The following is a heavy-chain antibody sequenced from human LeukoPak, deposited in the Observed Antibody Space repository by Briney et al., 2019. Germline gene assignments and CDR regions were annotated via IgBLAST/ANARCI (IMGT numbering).Heavy chain of an antibody. CDR3: ARRPRYYTATSVCVGAVDM. CDR1: GYSISSDYY. J-gene: IGHJ3*02. Sequence: SETLSLTCAVSGYSISSDYYWGWIRQPPGKGLEWIGTISQSGSTYYNPSLKSRVSISMDTLKNQLSLKLSIVTAADTAVYYCARRPRYYTATSVCVGAVDMWGQGTLVTVSS. V-gene: IGHV4-38-2*01. D-gene: IGHD2-8*02. CDR2: ISQSGST.